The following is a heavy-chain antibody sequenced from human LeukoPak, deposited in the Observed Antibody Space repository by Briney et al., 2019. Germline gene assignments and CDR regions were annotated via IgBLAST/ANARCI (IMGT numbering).Heavy chain of an antibody. D-gene: IGHD6-19*01. CDR3: ARVGWGIGSAWVDC. CDR1: GFTFHSYE. J-gene: IGHJ4*02. CDR2: LDSSSGII. V-gene: IGHV3-48*03. Sequence: GGSLRLSCSASGFTFHSYEMNWVPQAPGKGRVWVSYLDSSSGIIHYADSVKGRVTISRDNAKNSMCLQMNSLRAEDTALYYCARVGWGIGSAWVDCWGQGSLVTVSS.